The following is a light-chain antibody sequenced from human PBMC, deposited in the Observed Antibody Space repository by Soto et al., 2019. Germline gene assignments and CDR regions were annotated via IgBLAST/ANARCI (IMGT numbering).Light chain of an antibody. Sequence: EIVLTQSPDTLSLSPGERATLSCRASQSVPNSRLAWYQQKPGQAPRLLIYGASRRATGFPARFSGSGSGTDFTLTISSLQSEDFAVYYCQQYDNWPWTFGQGTKVEI. CDR1: QSVPNSR. CDR2: GAS. CDR3: QQYDNWPWT. J-gene: IGKJ1*01. V-gene: IGKV3-15*01.